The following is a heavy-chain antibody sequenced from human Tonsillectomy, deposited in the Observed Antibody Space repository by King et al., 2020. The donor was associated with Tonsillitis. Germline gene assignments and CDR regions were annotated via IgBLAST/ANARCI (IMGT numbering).Heavy chain of an antibody. J-gene: IGHJ4*02. D-gene: IGHD6-19*01. Sequence: QLQLVQSGGGVVQPGRSLRLSCASSGFAFRSYGMHWVRQAPGKGLEWVAVISYDATRENYADSVKGRFTISRDNSKNTLYLQMNSLRVEDTAVYYCARERLYSSDWGIDYWGQGSLVTVSS. CDR2: ISYDATRE. V-gene: IGHV3-33*05. CDR1: GFAFRSYG. CDR3: ARERLYSSDWGIDY.